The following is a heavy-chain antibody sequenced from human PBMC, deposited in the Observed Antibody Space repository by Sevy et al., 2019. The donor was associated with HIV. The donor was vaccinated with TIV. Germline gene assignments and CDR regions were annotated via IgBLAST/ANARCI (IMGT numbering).Heavy chain of an antibody. CDR1: GGSISNSNYY. CDR3: ARQYGGSFYH. V-gene: IGHV4-39*01. Sequence: SETLSLTCTVSGGSISNSNYYWGWIRQPPGKGLEWIGSIYYTGHTNYNPSPKSPVTISLDTSKNQFSLKLNSVTAADTAVFYCARQYGGSFYHWGQGVLVTVSS. D-gene: IGHD1-26*01. J-gene: IGHJ5*02. CDR2: IYYTGHT.